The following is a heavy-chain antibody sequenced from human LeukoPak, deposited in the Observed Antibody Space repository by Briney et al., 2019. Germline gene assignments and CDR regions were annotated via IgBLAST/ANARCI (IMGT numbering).Heavy chain of an antibody. V-gene: IGHV4-34*01. CDR1: GGSFSGYY. CDR2: INHSGST. J-gene: IGHJ4*02. D-gene: IGHD4-17*01. CDR3: ARGPADYGDYVVWFSYFDY. Sequence: SETLSLTCAVSGGSFSGYYWSWIRQPPGKGLEWIGEINHSGSTNYNPSLKSRVTISVDTSKNQFSLKLSSVTAADTAVYYCARGPADYGDYVVWFSYFDYWGQGTLVTVSS.